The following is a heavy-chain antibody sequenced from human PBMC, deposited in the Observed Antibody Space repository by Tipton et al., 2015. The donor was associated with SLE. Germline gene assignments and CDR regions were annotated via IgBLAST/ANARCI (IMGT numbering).Heavy chain of an antibody. CDR1: GGSFSGYY. D-gene: IGHD5-24*01. CDR2: IYYSEST. CDR3: ARGLKGWLQFKSWYFDL. Sequence: TLSLTCAVYGGSFSGYYWGWIRQPPGKGLEWIGSIYYSESTYYNPSLKSRVTISVDTSKNQFSLKLSSVTAADTSVYYCARGLKGWLQFKSWYFDLWGRGTLVTVSS. J-gene: IGHJ2*01. V-gene: IGHV4-34*01.